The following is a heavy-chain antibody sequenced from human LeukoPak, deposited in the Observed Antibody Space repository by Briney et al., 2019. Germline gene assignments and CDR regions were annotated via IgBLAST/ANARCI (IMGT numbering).Heavy chain of an antibody. V-gene: IGHV3-23*01. D-gene: IGHD6-13*01. J-gene: IGHJ4*02. CDR3: ATRPSIAAADY. Sequence: GGSLRLSCAASGFTFSSYAMSWVRQAPGEGLEWVSAINHSGGSTYYADSVKGRFTISRDNSKNTLYLQMNSLRAEDTAVYYCATRPSIAAADYWGQGTLVTVSS. CDR2: INHSGGST. CDR1: GFTFSSYA.